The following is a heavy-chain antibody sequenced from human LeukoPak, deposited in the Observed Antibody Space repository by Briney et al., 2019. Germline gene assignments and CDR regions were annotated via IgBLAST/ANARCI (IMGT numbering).Heavy chain of an antibody. Sequence: GGSLRLSCAASGFTFSNYEMNWVRQAPGKGLDWVSYICSRGATIYYADSVKGRFTISRDNAKNSLYLQMNSLRAEDAAVYYCVRDPEYYYDSSGYYASGAFDIWDQGTRVTVSS. CDR3: VRDPEYYYDSSGYYASGAFDI. CDR2: ICSRGATI. V-gene: IGHV3-48*03. CDR1: GFTFSNYE. D-gene: IGHD3-22*01. J-gene: IGHJ3*02.